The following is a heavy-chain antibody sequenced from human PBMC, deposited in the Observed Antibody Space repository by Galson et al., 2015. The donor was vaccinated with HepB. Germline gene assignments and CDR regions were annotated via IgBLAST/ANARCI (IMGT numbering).Heavy chain of an antibody. CDR2: ISAYNGNT. V-gene: IGHV1-18*01. Sequence: SVKVSCKASGYTFTSYGISWVRQAPGQGLEWMGWISAYNGNTNYAQKLQGRVTMTTDTSTSTAYIELRSLRSDDTAVYYCARGYRTGGVCYTIAGRDAFDIWGQGTMVTVSS. D-gene: IGHD2-8*02. J-gene: IGHJ3*02. CDR3: ARGYRTGGVCYTIAGRDAFDI. CDR1: GYTFTSYG.